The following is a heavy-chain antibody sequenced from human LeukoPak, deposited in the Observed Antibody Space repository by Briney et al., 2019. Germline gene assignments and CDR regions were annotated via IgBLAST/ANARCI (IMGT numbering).Heavy chain of an antibody. J-gene: IGHJ4*02. V-gene: IGHV3-23*01. D-gene: IGHD2/OR15-2a*01. CDR3: ARGGLSIMGY. CDR2: ISGSGGST. Sequence: GRSLRLSCAASGFTFSSYGMHWVRQAPGKGLEWVSAISGSGGSTYYADSVKGRFTISRDNSKNTLYLQMNSLRAEDTAVYFCARGGLSIMGYWGQGTLVTVSS. CDR1: GFTFSSYG.